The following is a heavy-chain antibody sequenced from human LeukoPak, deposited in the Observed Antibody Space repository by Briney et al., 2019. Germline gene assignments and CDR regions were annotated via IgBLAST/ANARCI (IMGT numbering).Heavy chain of an antibody. V-gene: IGHV4-39*01. J-gene: IGHJ3*02. Sequence: SETLSLTCTVSGGSIRRSSYYWGWTRQPPGKGLEWIGSIYYTGSTYYNPALKSRITMSIDTSKNQFSLKLSSVTAADTAVYYCARHGVGGNVDAFDIWGQGTMVTVSS. D-gene: IGHD4-23*01. CDR3: ARHGVGGNVDAFDI. CDR1: GGSIRRSSYY. CDR2: IYYTGST.